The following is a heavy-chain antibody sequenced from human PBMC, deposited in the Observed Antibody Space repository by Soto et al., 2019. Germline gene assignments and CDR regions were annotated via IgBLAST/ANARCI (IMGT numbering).Heavy chain of an antibody. J-gene: IGHJ2*01. V-gene: IGHV3-33*01. CDR1: GFTFSSYG. Sequence: QVQLEESGGGVVQPGRSLRLSCAASGFTFSSYGMHWVRQAPGKGLEWVAVIWYDGSNKYYADSVKGRFTISRDNSKNTRDLQMNSLGAEDMAVYYCARIPQIAVAGTRFGYFDLWGRGTLVTVCS. CDR3: ARIPQIAVAGTRFGYFDL. D-gene: IGHD6-19*01. CDR2: IWYDGSNK.